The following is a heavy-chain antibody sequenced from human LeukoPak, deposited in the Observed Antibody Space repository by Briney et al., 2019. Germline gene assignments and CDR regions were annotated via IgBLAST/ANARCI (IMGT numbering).Heavy chain of an antibody. CDR2: IHYLVSP. D-gene: IGHD6-6*01. J-gene: IGHJ4*02. CDR1: GGSITSYS. CDR3: PRAELFHYFDF. Sequence: SETMSLTCTVAGGSITSYSWSWIRQPPRKLLGWNGYIHYLVSPNYNPSPKTGVPIPVATPKTQFSLKLSSVTLAAPAGFYCPRAELFHYFDFGGQGTLVTVSS. V-gene: IGHV4-59*01.